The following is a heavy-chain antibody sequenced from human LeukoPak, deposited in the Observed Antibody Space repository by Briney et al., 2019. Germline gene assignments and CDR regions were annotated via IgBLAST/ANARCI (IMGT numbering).Heavy chain of an antibody. Sequence: ASVKVSCKASGYTFTSYGISWVRQAPGQGLEWMGWICAYNGNTNYAQKLQGRVTMTTDTSTSTAHMELRSLRSDDTAVYYCARVEITMVRGVINYYYYYGMDVWGQGTTVTISS. CDR1: GYTFTSYG. CDR2: ICAYNGNT. D-gene: IGHD3-10*01. V-gene: IGHV1-18*01. J-gene: IGHJ6*02. CDR3: ARVEITMVRGVINYYYYYGMDV.